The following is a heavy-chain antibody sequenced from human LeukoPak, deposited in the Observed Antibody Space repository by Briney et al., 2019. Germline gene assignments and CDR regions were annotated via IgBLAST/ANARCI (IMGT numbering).Heavy chain of an antibody. Sequence: PGGSLRLSCAASGFTFSSYAMHWVRQAPGKGLEWVAVISYDGSNKYYADSVKGRFTISRDNAKNSLYLQMNSLRAEDMALYYCAKEAGSSDYFDYWGQGTLVTVSS. J-gene: IGHJ4*02. CDR3: AKEAGSSDYFDY. V-gene: IGHV3-30*04. CDR2: ISYDGSNK. D-gene: IGHD6-6*01. CDR1: GFTFSSYA.